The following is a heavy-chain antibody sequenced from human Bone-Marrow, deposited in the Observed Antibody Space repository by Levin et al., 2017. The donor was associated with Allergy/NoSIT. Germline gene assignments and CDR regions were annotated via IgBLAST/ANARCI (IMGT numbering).Heavy chain of an antibody. D-gene: IGHD6-6*01. Sequence: PEASVKVTCKASGYTFTSYDINWVRQATGQGLEWMGWMNPNSGNTGYAQKFQARVTMTRNTSISTAYMELSSLGSEDTAVYYCAREYSSSSGAGDYWGQGTLVTVSS. CDR1: GYTFTSYD. CDR3: AREYSSSSGAGDY. CDR2: MNPNSGNT. J-gene: IGHJ4*02. V-gene: IGHV1-8*01.